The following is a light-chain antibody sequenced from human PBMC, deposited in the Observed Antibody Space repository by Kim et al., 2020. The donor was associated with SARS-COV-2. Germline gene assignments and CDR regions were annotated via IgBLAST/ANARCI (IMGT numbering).Light chain of an antibody. CDR3: QQSGT. J-gene: IGKJ1*01. CDR1: QNINTN. CDR2: GAS. Sequence: ASLSVSPGERATLSCRASQNINTNLAWYQQKPGQAPRLLIYGASTRATGIPARFSGSVSGTEFTLTISSLQSEDFAIYYCQQSGTFGQGTKVDIK. V-gene: IGKV3-15*01.